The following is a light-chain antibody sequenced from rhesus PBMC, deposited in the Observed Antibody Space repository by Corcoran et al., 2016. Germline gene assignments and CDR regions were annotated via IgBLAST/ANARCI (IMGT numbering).Light chain of an antibody. J-gene: IGKJ2*01. Sequence: EIVMTQSPGTLSLSPGETATLSCRASRSVGSYLAWFQQKPGHAPKLLGHSASFRATGIPDRFSGSGSGTDFTLTITNLEPEDVGIYHCQQYNDLVHSFGQGTKVEIK. CDR2: SAS. CDR1: RSVGSY. V-gene: IGKV3-40*01. CDR3: QQYNDLVHS.